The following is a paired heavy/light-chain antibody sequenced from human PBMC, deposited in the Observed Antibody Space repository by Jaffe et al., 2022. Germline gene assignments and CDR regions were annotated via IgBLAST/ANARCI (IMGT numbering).Heavy chain of an antibody. CDR1: GFTFSGSA. D-gene: IGHD4-17*01. Sequence: EVQLVESGGGLVQPGGSLKLSCAVSGFTFSGSAIHWVRQASGKGLEWVGRIRSKVNSYATVCAESVKGRFTISRDDSKNTAYLQMNSLKTEDTAMYYCTRREDYGGNPIDYWGQGTLVTVSS. J-gene: IGHJ4*02. CDR3: TRREDYGGNPIDY. CDR2: IRSKVNSYAT. V-gene: IGHV3-73*02.
Light chain of an antibody. V-gene: IGKV4-1*01. J-gene: IGKJ4*01. CDR2: WAS. CDR1: QSVLNSSNNKNY. CDR3: QQYYSSPLT. Sequence: DIVMTQSPDSLAVSLGERATINCKSSQSVLNSSNNKNYLAWYQQKPGQPPKLLIYWASTRESGVPDRFSGSGSGTDFTLTISSLQAEDVAVYYCQQYYSSPLTFGGGTKVEIK.